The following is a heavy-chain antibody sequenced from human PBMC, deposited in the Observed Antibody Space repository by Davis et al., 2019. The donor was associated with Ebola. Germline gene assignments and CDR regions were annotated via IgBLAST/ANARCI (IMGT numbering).Heavy chain of an antibody. D-gene: IGHD4-17*01. CDR3: AKSVTIPLWSPDY. CDR1: GFTFNSFD. CDR2: VRSHGSDD. Sequence: PGGSLRLSCAASGFTFNSFDMHWVRQAPGRGLEWVAFVRSHGSDDHYADSVKGRFTISRDNSKNTLYLQMNSLRAEDTAVYYCAKSVTIPLWSPDYWGQGTLVTVSS. V-gene: IGHV3-30*02. J-gene: IGHJ4*02.